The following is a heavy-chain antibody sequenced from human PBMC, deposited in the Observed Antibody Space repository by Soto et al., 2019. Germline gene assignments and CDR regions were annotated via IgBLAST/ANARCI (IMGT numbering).Heavy chain of an antibody. CDR1: GFTFSGYG. CDR3: AKVLSGRGYSYGGY. Sequence: GGSLRLSCAASGFTFSGYGMHWVRQAPGKGLEWVAVISYDGSNKYYADSVKGRFTISRDNSKNTLYLQMNIPRPEDTAVYYCAKVLSGRGYSYGGYWGQGTLVTVSS. D-gene: IGHD5-12*01. J-gene: IGHJ4*02. CDR2: ISYDGSNK. V-gene: IGHV3-30*18.